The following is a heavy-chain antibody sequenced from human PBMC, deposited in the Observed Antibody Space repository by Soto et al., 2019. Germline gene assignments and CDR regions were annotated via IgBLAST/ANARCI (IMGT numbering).Heavy chain of an antibody. J-gene: IGHJ6*02. CDR2: IIPIFGTA. V-gene: IGHV1-69*01. CDR3: AREQLGYCSGGSCWGRDYYYYGMDV. Sequence: QVQLVQSGAEVKKPGSSVKVSCKASGGTFSSYAISWVRQAPGQGLEWMGGIIPIFGTANYAQKFQGRVTITADESTSPAYMELSSLRSEDTAVYYCAREQLGYCSGGSCWGRDYYYYGMDVWGQGTTVTVSS. D-gene: IGHD2-15*01. CDR1: GGTFSSYA.